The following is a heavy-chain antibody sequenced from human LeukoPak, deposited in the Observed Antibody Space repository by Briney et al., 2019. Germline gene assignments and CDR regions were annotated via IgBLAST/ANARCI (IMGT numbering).Heavy chain of an antibody. CDR2: INAYNGNT. CDR3: ARDPWATGPSDY. D-gene: IGHD5-12*01. V-gene: IGHV1-18*01. J-gene: IGHJ4*02. Sequence: ASVKVSCKASGYTFTSYGISWVRQAPGQGLEWMGWINAYNGNTNYAQKLQGRVTMTTDTSTSTAYMELRSLRSDDTAVYYCARDPWATGPSDYWGQGTLVTVSS. CDR1: GYTFTSYG.